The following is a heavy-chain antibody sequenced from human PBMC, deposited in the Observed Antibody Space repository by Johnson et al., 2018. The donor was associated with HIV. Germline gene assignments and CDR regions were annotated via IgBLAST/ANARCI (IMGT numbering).Heavy chain of an antibody. CDR3: AQSTQASIGSESGPYGDLDV. Sequence: VQLVESGGGLVQPGRSLRLSCAASGFTFDDYAMHWVRQAPGKGLEWVSGISWNSCSIGYADSVKGRFTISRDNAKNSLYLQMNSLRGEDTAVYYCAQSTQASIGSESGPYGDLDVWGQGAMVTVSS. CDR2: ISWNSCSI. J-gene: IGHJ3*01. CDR1: GFTFDDYA. V-gene: IGHV3-9*01. D-gene: IGHD4/OR15-4a*01.